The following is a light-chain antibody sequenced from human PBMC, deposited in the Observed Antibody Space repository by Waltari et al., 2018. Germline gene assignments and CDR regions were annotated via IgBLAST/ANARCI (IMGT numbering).Light chain of an antibody. CDR2: VNSDGSH. V-gene: IGLV4-69*01. Sequence: QLLLTQSPSASASLGASVKLTCTLSSGHSNYAIAWHQQQPDKGPRYLMKVNSDGSHIKGDGIPDRFSGSSSGAERYLTFSSLQSEDEADYYCQTGGFGIWVFGGGTKLTVL. CDR3: QTGGFGIWV. CDR1: SGHSNYA. J-gene: IGLJ3*02.